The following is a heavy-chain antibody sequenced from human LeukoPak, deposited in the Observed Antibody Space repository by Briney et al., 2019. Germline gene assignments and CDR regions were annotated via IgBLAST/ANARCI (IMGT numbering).Heavy chain of an antibody. CDR3: ARESHDTREDY. D-gene: IGHD3-22*01. CDR2: ISAYNGDT. CDR1: GYTFTSYG. V-gene: IGHV1-18*01. Sequence: ASVKVSCKASGYTFTSYGISWVRQAPGQGLEWMGWISAYNGDTDYAQKLQGRVTMTTDTSTSTAYMELRSLKSDDTAVYYCARESHDTREDYWGQGTLVTVSS. J-gene: IGHJ4*02.